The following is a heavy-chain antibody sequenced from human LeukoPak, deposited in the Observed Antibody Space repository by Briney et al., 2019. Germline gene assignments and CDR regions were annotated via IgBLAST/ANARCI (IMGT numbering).Heavy chain of an antibody. CDR1: GGSISSYY. CDR2: IYTSGST. J-gene: IGHJ5*02. Sequence: PSETLSLTCTVSGGSISSYYWSWIRQPAGKGLEWIGRIYTSGSTNYNPSLKSRVTMSVDTSKNQFSLKLSSVTAADTAVYYCARHTVLLWFGESRGNWFDPWGQGTLVTVSS. CDR3: ARHTVLLWFGESRGNWFDP. V-gene: IGHV4-4*07. D-gene: IGHD3-10*01.